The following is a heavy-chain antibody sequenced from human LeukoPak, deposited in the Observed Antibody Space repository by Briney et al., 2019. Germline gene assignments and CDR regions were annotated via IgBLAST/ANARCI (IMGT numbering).Heavy chain of an antibody. Sequence: GRSLRLSCAASGFTFSTYSMHWLRQAPGKGLEWVALISYDGSNKYYSDSVKGRFTSSRDNSKNTLYLQMNSLRAEDTAVYYCANGRVASRFDYWGQGTLVTVSS. CDR3: ANGRVASRFDY. J-gene: IGHJ4*02. CDR2: ISYDGSNK. D-gene: IGHD5-12*01. CDR1: GFTFSTYS. V-gene: IGHV3-30-3*01.